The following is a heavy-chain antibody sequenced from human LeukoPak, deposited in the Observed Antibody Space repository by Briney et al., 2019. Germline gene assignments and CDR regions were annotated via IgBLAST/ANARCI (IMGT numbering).Heavy chain of an antibody. CDR3: ASATGHPNSYGSGSYYRPRSYDY. D-gene: IGHD3-10*01. Sequence: SEPLSLTCAVYGVYFSGYYWSWIRQPPGKGREWMGEINHSGSTNHNPSLKSRATISVATSKNQFPLKLSSVPAADTAVYYCASATGHPNSYGSGSYYRPRSYDYWGQGTLVTVSS. CDR1: GVYFSGYY. J-gene: IGHJ4*02. V-gene: IGHV4-34*04. CDR2: INHSGST.